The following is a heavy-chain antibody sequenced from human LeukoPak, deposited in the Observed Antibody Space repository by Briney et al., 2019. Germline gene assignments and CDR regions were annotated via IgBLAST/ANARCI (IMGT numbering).Heavy chain of an antibody. V-gene: IGHV4-39*02. J-gene: IGHJ4*02. Sequence: SETLSLTCTVSGGSISSSSHHWGWIRQPPGKGLEWIGNIYYSGSTFYNPSLKSRVTISVDTSQNQFSLRLSSVTAADTAVYYCAREGWGYNDGRGSFDYWGQGTLVTVSS. CDR3: AREGWGYNDGRGSFDY. CDR2: IYYSGST. D-gene: IGHD3-22*01. CDR1: GGSISSSSHH.